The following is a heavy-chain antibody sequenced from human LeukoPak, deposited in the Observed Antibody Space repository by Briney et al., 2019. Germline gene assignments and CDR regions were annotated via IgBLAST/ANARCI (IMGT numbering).Heavy chain of an antibody. J-gene: IGHJ4*02. Sequence: SETLSLTCAVYGGSFSGYYWSWIRQPPGKGLEWIGEINHSGSTNYNPSLKSRVTISVDTSKNQFSLKLSSVTAADTAVYYCARSRTQWLRLGYFDYWGQGTLVTVSS. CDR3: ARSRTQWLRLGYFDY. CDR2: INHSGST. CDR1: GGSFSGYY. V-gene: IGHV4-34*01. D-gene: IGHD5-12*01.